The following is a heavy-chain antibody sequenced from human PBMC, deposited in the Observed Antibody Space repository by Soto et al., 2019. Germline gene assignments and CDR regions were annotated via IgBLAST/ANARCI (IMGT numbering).Heavy chain of an antibody. CDR2: VYYSGKT. J-gene: IGHJ4*02. V-gene: IGHV4-39*01. CDR1: GVSLRNSSYY. Sequence: QLQLQESGPGLLKPSETLSLTCTVSGVSLRNSSYYWGWIRQPPGKGLEWIGTVYYSGKTYYHPSLKSRVTISIDTSENQFSLKLSSVTAADTAVYYCARHGSYWGQGTLVTVSS. CDR3: ARHGSY.